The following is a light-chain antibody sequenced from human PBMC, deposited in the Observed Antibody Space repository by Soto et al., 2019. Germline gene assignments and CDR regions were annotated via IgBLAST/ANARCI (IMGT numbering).Light chain of an antibody. CDR1: QGISNY. Sequence: DIQMTQSPSSLSASVGDTVTITCRASQGISNYLAWYQQKPGQVPNLLIYAAFTLQSGVPSRFSGSGSGTDFTLTISSLRPEDVATYYCQKYNNAPRTFGQGTKVEI. CDR2: AAF. J-gene: IGKJ1*01. V-gene: IGKV1-27*01. CDR3: QKYNNAPRT.